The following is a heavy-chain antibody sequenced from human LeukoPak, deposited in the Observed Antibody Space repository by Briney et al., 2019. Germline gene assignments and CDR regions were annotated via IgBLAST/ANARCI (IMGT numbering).Heavy chain of an antibody. J-gene: IGHJ4*02. D-gene: IGHD3-10*01. CDR2: IKQDGSEK. CDR1: GFTFSSYW. Sequence: GGSLRLSCAASGFTFSSYWMSWVRQAPGKGLEWVANIKQDGSEKYYVDSGKGRFTISRDNARNSLYLQMNSLRAEDTAVYYCARVELRNARFGELLLFDYWGQGTLVTVSS. V-gene: IGHV3-7*03. CDR3: ARVELRNARFGELLLFDY.